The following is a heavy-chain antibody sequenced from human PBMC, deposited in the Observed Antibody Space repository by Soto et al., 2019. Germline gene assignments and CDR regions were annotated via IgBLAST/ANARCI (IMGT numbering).Heavy chain of an antibody. D-gene: IGHD3-3*01. CDR1: GGSISSGGYS. V-gene: IGHV4-30-2*01. CDR2: IYHSGST. CDR3: ARGGGVVTQFDY. J-gene: IGHJ4*02. Sequence: LSLTCAVSGGSISSGGYSWSWIRQPPGKGLEWIGYIYHSGSTYYNPSLKSRVTISVDRSKNQFSLKLSSVTAADTAVYYCARGGGVVTQFDYWGQGTLVTVSS.